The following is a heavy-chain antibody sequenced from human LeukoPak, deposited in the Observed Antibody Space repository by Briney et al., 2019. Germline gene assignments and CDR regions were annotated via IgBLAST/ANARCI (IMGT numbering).Heavy chain of an antibody. J-gene: IGHJ4*02. Sequence: GYTFXGYYMHWVRQAPGQXLXWMGWINPNSGGTNXAQKFQDRVTMTRDTSISXAYMELSRLRSDDTAVYYCXXXXXXXXXXNXXYWGQGTLVTVSS. CDR1: GYTFXGYY. CDR2: INPNSGGT. CDR3: XXXXXXXXXXNXXY. V-gene: IGHV1-2*02.